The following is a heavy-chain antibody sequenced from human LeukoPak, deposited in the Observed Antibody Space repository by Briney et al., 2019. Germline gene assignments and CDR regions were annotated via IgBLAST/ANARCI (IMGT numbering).Heavy chain of an antibody. CDR2: ISSGGSTK. CDR1: GFTFSSYE. Sequence: SGGSLRLSCAASGFTFSSYEMNWVRQAPGKGLEWVSYISSGGSTKYYADSVKGRFTTSRDNAKNSLYLQMNSLRAEDTAVYYCARDRAYYYYYMDVWGRGTTVTISS. D-gene: IGHD3-10*01. V-gene: IGHV3-48*03. CDR3: ARDRAYYYYYMDV. J-gene: IGHJ6*03.